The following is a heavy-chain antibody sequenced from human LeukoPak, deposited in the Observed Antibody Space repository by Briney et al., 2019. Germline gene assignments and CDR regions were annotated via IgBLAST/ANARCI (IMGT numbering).Heavy chain of an antibody. Sequence: ASVKVSCKASGGTFSSYAISWVRQAPGQGLEWMGGIIPIFGTANYAQKFQGRVTITADESTSTAYMELSSLRSEDTAVYYCARDSGWPLTQAFDYWGQGTLVTVSS. J-gene: IGHJ4*02. CDR2: IIPIFGTA. CDR1: GGTFSSYA. D-gene: IGHD6-19*01. CDR3: ARDSGWPLTQAFDY. V-gene: IGHV1-69*13.